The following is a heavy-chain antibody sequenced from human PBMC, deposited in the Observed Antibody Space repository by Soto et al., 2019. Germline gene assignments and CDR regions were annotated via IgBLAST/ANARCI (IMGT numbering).Heavy chain of an antibody. CDR2: IIPVSGPA. J-gene: IGHJ4*02. CDR1: GGTFSSFS. V-gene: IGHV1-69*13. Sequence: GASVKVSCKTAGGTFSSFSISWVRQAPGQGLEWRGGIIPVSGPANYAQKFQGRVTITADESTRTAYMELSSLRSDDTAISYCARVAYWGPGTQVTVSS. CDR3: ARVAY.